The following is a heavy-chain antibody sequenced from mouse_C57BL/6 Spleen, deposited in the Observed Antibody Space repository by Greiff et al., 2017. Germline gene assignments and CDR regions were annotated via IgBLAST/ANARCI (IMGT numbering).Heavy chain of an antibody. D-gene: IGHD2-4*01. V-gene: IGHV3-6*01. CDR3: ARGDYDDGYYFDY. CDR2: ISYDGSN. Sequence: EVQLQESGPGLVKPSQSLSLTCSVTGYSITSGYYWNWIRQFPGNKLEWMGYISYDGSNNYNPSLKNLISITSDTSKNQFFLKLNSVTTEDTATYYCARGDYDDGYYFDYWGQGTTLTVSS. CDR1: GYSITSGYY. J-gene: IGHJ2*01.